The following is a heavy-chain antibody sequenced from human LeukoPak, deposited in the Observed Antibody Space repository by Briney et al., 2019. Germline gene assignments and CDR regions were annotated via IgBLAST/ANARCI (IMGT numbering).Heavy chain of an antibody. CDR1: GFTFSSYS. CDR3: AREPQDSSGYYIDY. CDR2: ISSSSSTI. D-gene: IGHD3-22*01. V-gene: IGHV3-48*01. J-gene: IGHJ4*02. Sequence: PGGSLRLSCAASGFTFSSYSMNWVRQAPGKGLEWVSYISSSSSTIYYADSVKGRFTISRDNAKNSLYLQMNSLRAEDTAVYYCAREPQDSSGYYIDYWGQGTLVTVSS.